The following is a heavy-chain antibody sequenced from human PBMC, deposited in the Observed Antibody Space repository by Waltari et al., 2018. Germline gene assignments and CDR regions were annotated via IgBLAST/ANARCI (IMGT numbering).Heavy chain of an antibody. CDR2: IYYSGST. CDR1: GGSISSSCYS. CDR3: ARHLSTGYSSSWLDY. J-gene: IGHJ4*02. V-gene: IGHV4-39*01. D-gene: IGHD6-13*01. Sequence: QLQLQESGPGLVKPSETLSHTWTVLGGSISSSCYSWGWIRQPPGKGLEWVGSIYYSGSTYYNPSLKSRVTISVDTSKNQFSLKLSSVTAADTAVYYCARHLSTGYSSSWLDYWGQGTLVTVSS.